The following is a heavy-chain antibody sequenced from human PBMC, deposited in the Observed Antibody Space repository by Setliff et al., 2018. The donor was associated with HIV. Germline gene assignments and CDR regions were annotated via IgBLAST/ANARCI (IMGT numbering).Heavy chain of an antibody. D-gene: IGHD6-6*01. CDR2: INAGNGNT. J-gene: IGHJ5*02. V-gene: IGHV1-18*04. CDR1: GYSFTNYW. CDR3: AKEPPSRLQLVPHNWFDP. Sequence: PGESLKISCKGSGYSFTNYWIGWVRQAPGQRLEWMGWINAGNGNTKYSQKFHGRVTMTTDTSTSTVYMELNSLRAEDTAVYYCAKEPPSRLQLVPHNWFDPWGQGTLVTVSS.